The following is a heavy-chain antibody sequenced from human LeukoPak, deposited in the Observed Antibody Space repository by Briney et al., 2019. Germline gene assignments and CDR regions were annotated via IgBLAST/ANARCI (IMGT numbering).Heavy chain of an antibody. D-gene: IGHD3-10*01. CDR3: ARDSAMVRGVFYY. CDR1: GFTFSSYW. Sequence: GGSLRLSCAASGFTFSSYWMSWVRQAPGKGLEWVANIKQDGSEKYYVDSVKGRFTISRDNAKNSLYLQMNSLRAEDTAVYYCARDSAMVRGVFYYWGHGTLVTVSS. J-gene: IGHJ4*01. CDR2: IKQDGSEK. V-gene: IGHV3-7*01.